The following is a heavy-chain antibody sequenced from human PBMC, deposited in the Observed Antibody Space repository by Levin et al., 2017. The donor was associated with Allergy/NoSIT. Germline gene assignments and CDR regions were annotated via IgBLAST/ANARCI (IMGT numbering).Heavy chain of an antibody. CDR2: ISGSCSAT. Sequence: GGSLRLSCAASGLRFSSFAMNWVRQAPGKGLEWVSSISGSCSATHYADSVKGRFTISRDNSKNTVYLQMNSLRAEDTAVYYCAKLDDIVVVVGAALDYWGLGTLVTVSS. J-gene: IGHJ4*02. D-gene: IGHD2-15*01. CDR1: GLRFSSFA. CDR3: AKLDDIVVVVGAALDY. V-gene: IGHV3-23*01.